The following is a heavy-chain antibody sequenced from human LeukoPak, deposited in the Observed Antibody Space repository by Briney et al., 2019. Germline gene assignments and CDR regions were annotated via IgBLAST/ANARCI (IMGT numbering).Heavy chain of an antibody. V-gene: IGHV4-59*08. CDR3: ARRFIGPSASWGAFDI. Sequence: SETLFLSCSVSGGSISCYYGRWIQQPPGRGLEWVGSLYCSGSTNYNPPLKSQVTISLDRSNNHSSLQLSSVTAADTALYYCARRFIGPSASWGAFDIWGQGTMVTVSS. D-gene: IGHD3-16*01. CDR2: LYCSGST. CDR1: GGSISCYY. J-gene: IGHJ3*02.